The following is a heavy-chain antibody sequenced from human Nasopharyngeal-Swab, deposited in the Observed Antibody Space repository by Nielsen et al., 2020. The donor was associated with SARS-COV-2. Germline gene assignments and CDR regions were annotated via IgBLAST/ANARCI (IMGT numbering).Heavy chain of an antibody. CDR3: ARAPSSSWPLDY. V-gene: IGHV3-53*01. J-gene: IGHJ4*02. CDR2: IYSGGST. Sequence: VRQAPGKGLEWVSVIYSGGSTYYADSVKGRFTISRDNSKNTLYLQMNSLRAEDTAVYYCARAPSSSWPLDYWGQGTLVTVSS. D-gene: IGHD6-13*01.